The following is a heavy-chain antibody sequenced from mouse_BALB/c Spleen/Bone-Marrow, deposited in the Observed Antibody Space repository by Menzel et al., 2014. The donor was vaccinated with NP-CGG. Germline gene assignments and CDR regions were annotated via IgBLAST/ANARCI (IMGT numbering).Heavy chain of an antibody. D-gene: IGHD2-3*01. Sequence: VQLQEPGAELVRPGASVKLSCKASGYIFXSYWINWVKQRPGEGLEWIGNIYPSDNYTNYNQKFKDKATLTVDKSSSTAYMQLSSPTSEDSAVYYCTRTYEYFDYWGLGTTLTVSS. CDR2: IYPSDNYT. CDR3: TRTYEYFDY. J-gene: IGHJ2*01. V-gene: IGHV1-69*02. CDR1: GYIFXSYW.